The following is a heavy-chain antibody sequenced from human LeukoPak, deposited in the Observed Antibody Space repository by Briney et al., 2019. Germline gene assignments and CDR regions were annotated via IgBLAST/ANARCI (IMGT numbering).Heavy chain of an antibody. D-gene: IGHD3-10*01. CDR3: AGNNYASGTFLVY. CDR2: NYSGGST. Sequence: GGSLILSCAASGITVGSNYMNWVHPAPGKGFERVSINYSGGSTDYADSVKGRFTISRDSSKNTVYLQMNSLRSDDTAVYFCAGNNYASGTFLVYWGQGTLVTVSS. J-gene: IGHJ4*02. V-gene: IGHV3-53*05. CDR1: GITVGSNY.